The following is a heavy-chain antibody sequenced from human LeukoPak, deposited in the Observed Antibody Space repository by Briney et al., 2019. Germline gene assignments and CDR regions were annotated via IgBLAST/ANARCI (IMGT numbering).Heavy chain of an antibody. Sequence: GESLKISCKGSGYSFTSYWIGWVRQMPGKGLEWMGIIYPGDSDTRYSPSFQGQVAISADKSISTAYLQWSSLKASDTAMYYCARHPFTSAGWFDPWGQGTLVTVSS. CDR2: IYPGDSDT. V-gene: IGHV5-51*01. CDR1: GYSFTSYW. D-gene: IGHD3-3*01. J-gene: IGHJ5*02. CDR3: ARHPFTSAGWFDP.